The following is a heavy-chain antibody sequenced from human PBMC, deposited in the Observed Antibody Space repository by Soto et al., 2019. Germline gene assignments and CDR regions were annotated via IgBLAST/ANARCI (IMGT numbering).Heavy chain of an antibody. J-gene: IGHJ4*02. CDR2: INPSGGST. D-gene: IGHD3-22*01. CDR3: ARAHPNYYDSSGYPDY. CDR1: GYTFTSYY. Sequence: ASVKVSCKASGYTFTSYYMHWLRQAPGQGLEWMGIINPSGGSTSYAQKFQGRVTMTRDTSTSTVYMELSSLRSEDTAVYYCARAHPNYYDSSGYPDYWGQGALVTVSS. V-gene: IGHV1-46*01.